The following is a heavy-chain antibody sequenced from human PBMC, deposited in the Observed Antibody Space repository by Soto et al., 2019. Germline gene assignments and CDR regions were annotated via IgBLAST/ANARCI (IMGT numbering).Heavy chain of an antibody. CDR1: GGTFSNYV. CDR3: ARDMTRTVVPYFDF. J-gene: IGHJ4*02. Sequence: ASVKPSCKASGGTFSNYVVNWVRQAPGQGLEWMGRIIPISGAANYAQKFQGRVTITADKSTSTSYIELSSLRSEDTAVYYCARDMTRTVVPYFDFWGQGTLVTVSS. D-gene: IGHD1-7*01. CDR2: IIPISGAA. V-gene: IGHV1-69*06.